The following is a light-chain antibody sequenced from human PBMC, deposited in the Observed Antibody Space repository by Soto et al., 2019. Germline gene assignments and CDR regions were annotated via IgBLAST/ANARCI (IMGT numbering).Light chain of an antibody. Sequence: EIVLTQAPATLSLTPGERPTLSCRASQSVSSYLAGYQQKPGQAPRLLIYDASNRATGIPARFSGSGSGTAFTLTTSSLEPEDFSVYYCQQRSNWPSWTSGQGTKVDI. V-gene: IGKV3-11*01. CDR1: QSVSSY. CDR3: QQRSNWPSWT. J-gene: IGKJ1*01. CDR2: DAS.